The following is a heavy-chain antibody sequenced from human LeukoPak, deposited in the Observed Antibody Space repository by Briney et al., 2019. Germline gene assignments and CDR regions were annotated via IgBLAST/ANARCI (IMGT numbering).Heavy chain of an antibody. J-gene: IGHJ4*02. V-gene: IGHV1-18*01. Sequence: ASVKVSCKASGYTFTSYGISWVRQAPGQGLEWMGWISAYNGNTNYAQKLQGRVTMTTDTSTSTAYMELRSLRSEDTAVYYCASLVYSNTARYYFDYWGQGTLVTVSS. CDR3: ASLVYSNTARYYFDY. CDR2: ISAYNGNT. D-gene: IGHD4-11*01. CDR1: GYTFTSYG.